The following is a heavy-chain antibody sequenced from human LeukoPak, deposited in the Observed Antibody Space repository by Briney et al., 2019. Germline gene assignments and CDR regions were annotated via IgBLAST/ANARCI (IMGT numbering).Heavy chain of an antibody. Sequence: ETLSLTCTVSGGSISSYYWSWIRQPPGKGLEWIGYIYYSGSTNYNPSLKSRVTISVDTSKNQFSLKLSSVTAADTAVYYCARGGMVGATYFDYWGQGTLVTVSS. J-gene: IGHJ4*02. V-gene: IGHV4-59*01. CDR1: GGSISSYY. D-gene: IGHD1-26*01. CDR3: ARGGMVGATYFDY. CDR2: IYYSGST.